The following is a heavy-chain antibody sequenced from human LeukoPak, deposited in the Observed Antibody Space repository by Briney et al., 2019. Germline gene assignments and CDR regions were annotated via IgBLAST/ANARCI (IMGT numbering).Heavy chain of an antibody. CDR1: GFIFNNFA. J-gene: IGHJ6*03. Sequence: PGGSLRLSCAASGFIFNNFAMSWVRQAPGKGLEWVSGIGGSGVNTYFADSVKGRFTISRDNSKNTLYLQMNSLKVEDTAVYYCAKGATNTYYYYMDVWGKGTTVTVSS. V-gene: IGHV3-23*01. CDR3: AKGATNTYYYYMDV. D-gene: IGHD5-24*01. CDR2: IGGSGVNT.